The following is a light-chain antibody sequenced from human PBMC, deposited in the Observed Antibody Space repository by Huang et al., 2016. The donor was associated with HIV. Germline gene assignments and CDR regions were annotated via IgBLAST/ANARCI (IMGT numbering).Light chain of an antibody. CDR3: HQSYSTPYT. Sequence: DVQMTQSPSSLSASVGDRVTITCRASQSISTYLNWYQHKVGKATNLLIYAASSLHSGVPSRFSGSGSGTDFTLTISSLQPEDFATYYCHQSYSTPYTFGQGTKLEIK. J-gene: IGKJ2*01. V-gene: IGKV1-39*01. CDR1: QSISTY. CDR2: AAS.